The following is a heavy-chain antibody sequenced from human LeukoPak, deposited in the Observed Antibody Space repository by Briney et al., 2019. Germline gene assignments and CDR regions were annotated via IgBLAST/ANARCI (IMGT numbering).Heavy chain of an antibody. CDR2: MNPNSGNT. D-gene: IGHD6-13*01. CDR1: GYTFTSYD. Sequence: ASVKVSCKASGYTFTSYDISWVRQATGQGLEWMGWMNPNSGNTGYAQKFQGRVTMTRNTSISTAYMELSSLRSEDTAVYYCARGRLPSTYSSSRNWFDPWGQGTLVTVSS. J-gene: IGHJ5*02. CDR3: ARGRLPSTYSSSRNWFDP. V-gene: IGHV1-8*01.